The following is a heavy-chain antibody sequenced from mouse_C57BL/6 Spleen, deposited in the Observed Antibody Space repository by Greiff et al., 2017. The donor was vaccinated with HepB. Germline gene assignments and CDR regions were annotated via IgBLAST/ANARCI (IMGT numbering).Heavy chain of an antibody. CDR3: ARCLNWDRFAY. V-gene: IGHV1-50*01. CDR1: GYTFTSYW. J-gene: IGHJ3*01. CDR2: IDPSDSHT. D-gene: IGHD4-1*02. Sequence: QVQLQQLGAELVNPGASVKLSCKASGYTFTSYWMQWVNQRPGQGLEWNGEIDPSDSHTNYNQKCKGKATLTVDTSSSTAYMQLSSLTSEDSAVYYCARCLNWDRFAYWGQGTLDTVSA.